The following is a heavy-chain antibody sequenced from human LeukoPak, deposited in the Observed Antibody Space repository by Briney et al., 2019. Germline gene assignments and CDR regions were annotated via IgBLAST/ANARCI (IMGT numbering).Heavy chain of an antibody. D-gene: IGHD6-19*01. Sequence: PGGSLRLSCAASGFTFSSYWMGWVRQAPGKGLEWVANIKQDGSEKYYVDSVKGRFTISRDNAKNSLYLQMNSLRAEDTAVYYCARDIPDHSSGWLFDYWGQGTLVTVSS. CDR2: IKQDGSEK. J-gene: IGHJ4*02. CDR1: GFTFSSYW. V-gene: IGHV3-7*01. CDR3: ARDIPDHSSGWLFDY.